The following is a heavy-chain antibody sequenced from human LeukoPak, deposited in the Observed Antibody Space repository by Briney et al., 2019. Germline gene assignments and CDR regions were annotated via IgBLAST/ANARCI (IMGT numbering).Heavy chain of an antibody. Sequence: ASVKVSCKASGYSFTSYAMNWVRQAPGQGLEWMGWINTDTGNPTFAQGFTGRFVFSLDTSVSTAYLQISSLNAGDTAVYYCARAVGYCSSNSCYLGYWGQGTLVTVSS. CDR2: INTDTGNP. CDR3: ARAVGYCSSNSCYLGY. J-gene: IGHJ4*02. V-gene: IGHV7-4-1*02. CDR1: GYSFTSYA. D-gene: IGHD2-2*01.